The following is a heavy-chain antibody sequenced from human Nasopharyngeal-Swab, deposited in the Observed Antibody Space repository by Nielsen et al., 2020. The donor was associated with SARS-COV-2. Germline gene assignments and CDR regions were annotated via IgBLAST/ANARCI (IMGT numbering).Heavy chain of an antibody. V-gene: IGHV3-23*01. CDR3: ARDFDAFDI. CDR2: ISGSGGST. Sequence: VRQAPGKGLEWVSAISGSGGSTYYADSVKGRFTISRDNAKNSLYLQMNSLRAEDAAVYYCARDFDAFDIWGQGTMVTVSS. J-gene: IGHJ3*02.